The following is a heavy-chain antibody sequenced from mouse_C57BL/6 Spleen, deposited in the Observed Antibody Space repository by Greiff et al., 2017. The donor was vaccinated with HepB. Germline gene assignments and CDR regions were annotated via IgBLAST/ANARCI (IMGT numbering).Heavy chain of an antibody. V-gene: IGHV1-53*01. CDR3: ARECITTVVPWYFDV. J-gene: IGHJ1*03. Sequence: QVQLQQSGTELVKPGASVKLSCKASGYTFTSYWMHWVKQRPGQGLEWIGNINPSNGGTNYNEKFKSKATLTVDKSSSTAYMQLSSLTSEDSAVYYCARECITTVVPWYFDVWGTGTTVTVSS. CDR2: INPSNGGT. D-gene: IGHD1-1*01. CDR1: GYTFTSYW.